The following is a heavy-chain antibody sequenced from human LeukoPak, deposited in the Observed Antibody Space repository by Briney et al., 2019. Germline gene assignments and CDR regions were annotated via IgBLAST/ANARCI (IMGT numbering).Heavy chain of an antibody. Sequence: GGSLRLSCAASGFTFSNAWMSWVRQAPGKGLEWVGRIKSKTDGGTTDYAAPVKGRFTISRDDSKNTLYLQMNSLKTEDTAVYYCARDPSYYDSSGLFWFDPWGQGTLVTVSS. CDR3: ARDPSYYDSSGLFWFDP. D-gene: IGHD3-22*01. J-gene: IGHJ5*02. CDR2: IKSKTDGGTT. V-gene: IGHV3-15*01. CDR1: GFTFSNAW.